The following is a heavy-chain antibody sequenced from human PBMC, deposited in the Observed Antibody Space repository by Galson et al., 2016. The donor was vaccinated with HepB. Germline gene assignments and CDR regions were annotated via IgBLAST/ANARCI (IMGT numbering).Heavy chain of an antibody. Sequence: SLRLSCAASGFTVSSNYMSWVRQAPGKGLEWVSGIYSGGSTYYADSVKGRFTISRDNSKNTLYLQMNSLRAEDTAVYYCARDIVGVPGLDAFDFWGQGTMVTVSS. CDR1: GFTVSSNY. V-gene: IGHV3-53*01. CDR3: ARDIVGVPGLDAFDF. J-gene: IGHJ3*01. D-gene: IGHD2-2*01. CDR2: IYSGGST.